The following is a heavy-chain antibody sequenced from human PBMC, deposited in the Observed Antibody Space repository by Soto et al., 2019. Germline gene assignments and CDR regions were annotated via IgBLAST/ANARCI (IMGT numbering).Heavy chain of an antibody. V-gene: IGHV1-18*01. CDR1: GYTFTSYG. CDR3: ARDRANYYYDSSGYPGYYYYYYGMDV. J-gene: IGHJ6*04. CDR2: ISAYNGNT. Sequence: ASVKISCKASGYTFTSYGISWVRQAPGQGLEWMGWISAYNGNTNYAQKLQGRVTMTTDTSTSTAYMELRSLRSDDTAVYYGARDRANYYYDSSGYPGYYYYYYGMDVWGEGTTVTVSS. D-gene: IGHD3-22*01.